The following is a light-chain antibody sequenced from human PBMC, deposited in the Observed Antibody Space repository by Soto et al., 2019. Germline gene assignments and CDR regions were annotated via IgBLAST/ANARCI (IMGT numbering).Light chain of an antibody. J-gene: IGKJ5*01. V-gene: IGKV1-9*01. CDR2: TAS. CDR1: QGISNY. CDR3: QQRHSYPIT. Sequence: DIQLTQSPSFLSASVGDRVTITCRASQGISNYLAWYHQKPGKAPKLLIHTASTLQSGVPSRFSGGGSGTEFTLTISRLQPEDFATYYCQQRHSYPITCGQGTRLETK.